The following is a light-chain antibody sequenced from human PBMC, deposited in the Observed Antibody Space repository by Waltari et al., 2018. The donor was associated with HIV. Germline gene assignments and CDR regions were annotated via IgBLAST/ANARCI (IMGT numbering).Light chain of an antibody. CDR3: SSYTTTYV. Sequence: QSAVSHPASVSGALGRSISIPCTGTSRDVRGTNYVASYQQHPGKAPELMIYDVSNRPSWVSNRSSGSKSGNTASLTISGLQAEEDADYFCSSYTTTYVCGTGTKFTVL. CDR2: DVS. J-gene: IGLJ1*01. CDR1: SRDVRGTNY. V-gene: IGLV2-14*01.